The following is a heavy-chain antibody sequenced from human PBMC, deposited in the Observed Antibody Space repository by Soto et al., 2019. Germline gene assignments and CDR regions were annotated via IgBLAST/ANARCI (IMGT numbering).Heavy chain of an antibody. V-gene: IGHV1-69*13. Sequence: SVKVSCKXSGGPFSSCAIRSLRQGPGQGLESLGWIIPIFGTANYAQKFQGRVTITADESTRTSYMWLNCLRSYAAAVYYCASRSDYYDSSGYPTRSGDAFDIWGQGTMVTVSS. CDR1: GGPFSSCA. CDR3: ASRSDYYDSSGYPTRSGDAFDI. CDR2: IIPIFGTA. J-gene: IGHJ3*02. D-gene: IGHD3-22*01.